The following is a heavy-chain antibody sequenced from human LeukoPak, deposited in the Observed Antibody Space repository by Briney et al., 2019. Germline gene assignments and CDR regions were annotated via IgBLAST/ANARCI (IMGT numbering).Heavy chain of an antibody. CDR2: LYYSGST. Sequence: SETLSLTCTVSGASIRNSTYYWGWIRQPPGKGLEWIGSLYYSGSTYYSPSLENRVTISLDTSKNQFSLKLSSVTAADTAVYFCARLRDDNGAWYYFDSWGQGTPLTVSS. D-gene: IGHD2-8*01. CDR1: GASIRNSTYY. CDR3: ARLRDDNGAWYYFDS. V-gene: IGHV4-39*01. J-gene: IGHJ4*02.